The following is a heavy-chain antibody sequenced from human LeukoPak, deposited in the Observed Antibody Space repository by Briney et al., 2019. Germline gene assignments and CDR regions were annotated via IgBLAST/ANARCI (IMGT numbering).Heavy chain of an antibody. CDR3: ARDWAIPHGAFDI. D-gene: IGHD2-21*01. CDR1: GFIFSTYW. J-gene: IGHJ3*02. CDR2: IKQDGSEK. V-gene: IGHV3-7*01. Sequence: PGGSLRLSCTASGFIFSTYWMSWVRQAPGKGLEWVANIKQDGSEKYYVDSVKGRFTISRDNAKNSLYLQMNSLRAEDTAVYYCARDWAIPHGAFDIWGQGTMVTVSS.